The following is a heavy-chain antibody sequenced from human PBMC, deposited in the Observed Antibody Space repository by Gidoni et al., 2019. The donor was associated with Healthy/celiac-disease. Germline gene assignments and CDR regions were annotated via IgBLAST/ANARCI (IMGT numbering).Heavy chain of an antibody. D-gene: IGHD6-19*01. V-gene: IGHV1-8*01. CDR3: ARVNSGWLINY. J-gene: IGHJ4*02. CDR2: MNPNSGNT. Sequence: GWMNPNSGNTGYAQKFQGRVTMTRNTSISTAYMELSSLRSEDTAVYYCARVNSGWLINYWGQGTLATVSS.